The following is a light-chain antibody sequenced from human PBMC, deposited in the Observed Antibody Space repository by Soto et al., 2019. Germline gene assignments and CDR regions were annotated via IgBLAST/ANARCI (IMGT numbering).Light chain of an antibody. CDR3: NSYTTSSSWV. CDR1: SSDVGGFNY. V-gene: IGLV2-14*01. J-gene: IGLJ3*02. CDR2: EAS. Sequence: QSSLTQPASVSGSPGQSITISCTGTSSDVGGFNYVSWYQHHPDKAPKLLIYEASNRPPGVSSRFSGSKSANTASLTISDLQAEDEADYYCNSYTTSSSWVFDGGTKLTVL.